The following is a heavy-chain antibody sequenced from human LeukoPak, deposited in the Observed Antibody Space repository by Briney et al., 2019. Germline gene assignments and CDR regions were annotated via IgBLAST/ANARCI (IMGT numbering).Heavy chain of an antibody. CDR3: ARRKSSWYSGSYYDY. J-gene: IGHJ4*02. D-gene: IGHD6-13*01. Sequence: SETLSLTCAVYGGSFSGYYWSWIRQPPGKGLEWIGEINHSGSTNYNPSLKSRVTISVDTSKNQFSLKLSSVTAADTAVYYCARRKSSWYSGSYYDYWGQGTLVTVSS. V-gene: IGHV4-34*01. CDR2: INHSGST. CDR1: GGSFSGYY.